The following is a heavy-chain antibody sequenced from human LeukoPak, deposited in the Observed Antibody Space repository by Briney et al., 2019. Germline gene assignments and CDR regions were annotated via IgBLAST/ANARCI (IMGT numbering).Heavy chain of an antibody. J-gene: IGHJ4*02. Sequence: GASVKVSCKASGGTFSSYAISWVRQAPGQGLEWIGGIIPIFGTANYAQKFQGRATITTDESTSTAYMELSSLRSEDTAVYYCARVQSRYYDFWSGYYPFDYWGQGTLVTVSS. CDR2: IIPIFGTA. D-gene: IGHD3-3*01. V-gene: IGHV1-69*05. CDR1: GGTFSSYA. CDR3: ARVQSRYYDFWSGYYPFDY.